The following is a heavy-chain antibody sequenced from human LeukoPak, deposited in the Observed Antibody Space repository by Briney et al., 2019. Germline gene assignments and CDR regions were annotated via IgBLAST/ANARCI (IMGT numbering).Heavy chain of an antibody. CDR1: GFSFSTTW. V-gene: IGHV3-74*03. Sequence: GGSLRLSCAASGFSFSTTWMLWVRQLSGQGLVWVARITSDGTTTSYAESVKGRFTISRDNAKNTLYLQMNSLRADDTAVYYCARDWYNAIDYWGQGTLVTVSS. J-gene: IGHJ4*02. CDR3: ARDWYNAIDY. CDR2: ITSDGTTT. D-gene: IGHD1-1*01.